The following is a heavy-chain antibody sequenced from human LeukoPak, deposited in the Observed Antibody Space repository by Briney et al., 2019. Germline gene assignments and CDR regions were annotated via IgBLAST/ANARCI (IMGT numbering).Heavy chain of an antibody. CDR2: INPNSGGT. V-gene: IGHV1-2*02. J-gene: IGHJ4*02. CDR3: ARGSYSSGWYDDY. CDR1: GYTFTGYY. Sequence: ASVKVSCKASGYTFTGYYMHWVRQAPGQGLEWMGWINPNSGGTNYAQKFQGRVTMTRDTSISTAYMELSSLRSEDTAVYYCARGSYSSGWYDDYWGQGTLVTVSS. D-gene: IGHD6-19*01.